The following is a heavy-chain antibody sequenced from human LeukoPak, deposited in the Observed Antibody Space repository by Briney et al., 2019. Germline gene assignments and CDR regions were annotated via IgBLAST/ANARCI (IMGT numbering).Heavy chain of an antibody. J-gene: IGHJ4*02. Sequence: ASVKVSCKASGYTFTGYYMHWVRQAPGQGLEWMGWTNPNSGGTNYAQKFQGRVTMTRDTSISTAYMELSRLRSDDTAVYYCARATLYGSRYYYFDYWGQGTLVTVSS. CDR2: TNPNSGGT. V-gene: IGHV1-2*02. D-gene: IGHD3-16*01. CDR3: ARATLYGSRYYYFDY. CDR1: GYTFTGYY.